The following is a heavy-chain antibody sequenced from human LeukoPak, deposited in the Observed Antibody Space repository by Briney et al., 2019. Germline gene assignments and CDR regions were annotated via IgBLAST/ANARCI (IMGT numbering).Heavy chain of an antibody. V-gene: IGHV1-2*02. CDR3: AREAETTLNWFDP. CDR2: INPNSGGT. Sequence: ASVKVSCKASGYTFSGYYMHWVRQAPGQGLEWMGWINPNSGGTKNAQKFQGRVTMTRGTSISTAYMELSRLRSDDTAVYYCAREAETTLNWFDPWGQGTLVTVSS. J-gene: IGHJ5*02. D-gene: IGHD1-1*01. CDR1: GYTFSGYY.